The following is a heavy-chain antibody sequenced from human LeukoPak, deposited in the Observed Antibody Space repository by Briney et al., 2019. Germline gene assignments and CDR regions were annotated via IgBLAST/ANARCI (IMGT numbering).Heavy chain of an antibody. J-gene: IGHJ4*02. V-gene: IGHV1-69*04. CDR3: ARGEEWFGDPAGADY. D-gene: IGHD3-10*01. CDR1: GGTFSSYA. Sequence: SVKVSCKASGGTFSSYAISWVRQAPGQGLEWMGRIIPILGIANYAQKFQGRVTITADKSTSTAYMELSSLRSEDTAVYYCARGEEWFGDPAGADYWGQGTLVTVSS. CDR2: IIPILGIA.